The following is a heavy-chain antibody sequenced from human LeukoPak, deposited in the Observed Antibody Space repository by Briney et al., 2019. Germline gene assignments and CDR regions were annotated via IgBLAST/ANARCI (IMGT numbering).Heavy chain of an antibody. V-gene: IGHV1-8*02. J-gene: IGHJ6*02. Sequence: ASVKVSCKASGYTFTSYYMHWVRQATGQGLEWMGWMNPNSGNTGYAQKFQGRVTMTRNTSISTAYMELSSLRSEDTAVYYCARLQEDVDFWSGYYGYGMDVWGQGTTVTVSS. CDR2: MNPNSGNT. D-gene: IGHD3-3*01. CDR1: GYTFTSYY. CDR3: ARLQEDVDFWSGYYGYGMDV.